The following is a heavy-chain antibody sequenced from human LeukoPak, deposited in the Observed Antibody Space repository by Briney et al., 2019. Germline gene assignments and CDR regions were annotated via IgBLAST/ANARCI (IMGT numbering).Heavy chain of an antibody. CDR1: GGSISGYY. Sequence: SETLSLTCTVSGGSISGYYWSWIRQPPGQGLEWIGFIYYRRTYKYNRPLMGPVTMSVDTSKNLVSLKLSSVTAADTAVYYCARHGGFRYGFLNDAFDIWGQGTMVTVSS. D-gene: IGHD5-18*01. J-gene: IGHJ3*02. CDR2: IYYRRTY. CDR3: ARHGGFRYGFLNDAFDI. V-gene: IGHV4-59*08.